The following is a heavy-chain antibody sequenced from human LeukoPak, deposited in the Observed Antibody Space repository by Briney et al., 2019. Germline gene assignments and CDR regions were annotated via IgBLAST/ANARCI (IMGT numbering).Heavy chain of an antibody. CDR3: AKLAMDIAAAGIDY. J-gene: IGHJ4*02. CDR2: ISYDGSNK. D-gene: IGHD6-13*01. V-gene: IGHV3-30*18. Sequence: GRSLRLSCAASGFTFSSYGMHWVRQAPGKGLEWVAVISYDGSNKYYGDSVKGRFTISRDNSKNTLYLQMNSLRAEDTAVYYCAKLAMDIAAAGIDYWGQGTLVTVSS. CDR1: GFTFSSYG.